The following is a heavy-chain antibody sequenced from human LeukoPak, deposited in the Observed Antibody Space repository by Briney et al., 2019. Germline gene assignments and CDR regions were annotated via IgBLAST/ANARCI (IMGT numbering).Heavy chain of an antibody. CDR1: GFTLGTHC. CDR2: ISRSSNYI. V-gene: IGHV3-21*01. Sequence: PGGSLRLSCAASGFTLGTHCMTWVRQAPGKGLEWVSSISRSSNYIHYADSVKGRFTISRDNAENSLYLQMNGLRAEDTAMYYCVRSQGGYYYDSSGYYQGPLDYWGQGTLVTVSS. J-gene: IGHJ4*02. CDR3: VRSQGGYYYDSSGYYQGPLDY. D-gene: IGHD3-22*01.